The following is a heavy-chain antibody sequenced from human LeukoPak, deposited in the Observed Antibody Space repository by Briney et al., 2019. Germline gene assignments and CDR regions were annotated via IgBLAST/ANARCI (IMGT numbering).Heavy chain of an antibody. CDR2: IWYDGSKK. J-gene: IGHJ4*02. Sequence: GGSLRLSCAASGFSFSSHCFHSVRQAPGKGLEWVAVIWYDGSKKYYADSVKGRFTISRDDSKNTLYLQMNSLRAEDTAVYYCGRDLGEFSSGTSYFDYWGQGTLVTVSS. CDR3: GRDLGEFSSGTSYFDY. D-gene: IGHD3-10*01. CDR1: GFSFSSHC. V-gene: IGHV3-33*01.